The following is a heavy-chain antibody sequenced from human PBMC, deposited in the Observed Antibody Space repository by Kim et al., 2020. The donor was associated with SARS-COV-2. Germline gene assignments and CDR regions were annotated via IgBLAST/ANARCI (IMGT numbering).Heavy chain of an antibody. CDR2: IYYSGST. CDR1: GGSISSGGYY. V-gene: IGHV4-31*03. D-gene: IGHD2-15*01. Sequence: SETLSLTCTVSGGSISSGGYYWSWIRQHPGKGLEWIGYIYYSGSTYYNPSLKSRVTISVDTSKNQFSLKLSSVTAADTAVYYCARASIVVVVAATPVFDYWGQGTLVTVSS. J-gene: IGHJ4*02. CDR3: ARASIVVVVAATPVFDY.